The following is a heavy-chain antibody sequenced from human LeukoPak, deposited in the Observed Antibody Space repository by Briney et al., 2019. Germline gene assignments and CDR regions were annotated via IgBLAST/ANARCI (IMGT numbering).Heavy chain of an antibody. Sequence: PLGSPRVSCVVSGFTFSSYWMSWVRQAPGKGLEWVANIKRDGGEKYYVDSVKGRFTISRDNAKKSLYLQMNSLRAEDTAVYYCAREGHSGDYFDYWGQGTLGSASS. CDR2: IKRDGGEK. V-gene: IGHV3-7*05. D-gene: IGHD2-21*01. CDR1: GFTFSSYW. CDR3: AREGHSGDYFDY. J-gene: IGHJ4*02.